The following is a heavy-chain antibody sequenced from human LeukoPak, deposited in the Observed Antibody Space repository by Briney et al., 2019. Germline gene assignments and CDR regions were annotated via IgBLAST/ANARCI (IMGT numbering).Heavy chain of an antibody. Sequence: GGSLRLSCEASGFTFDDYAMHWVRQVPGKGLEWVSGITWNSGSIDYADSVKGRFTISRDNAKNSLYLQMNSLRAEDTALYYCGKDMYSSSWNFFDYWGRGTLVTVSS. V-gene: IGHV3-9*01. CDR1: GFTFDDYA. D-gene: IGHD6-13*01. J-gene: IGHJ4*02. CDR3: GKDMYSSSWNFFDY. CDR2: ITWNSGSI.